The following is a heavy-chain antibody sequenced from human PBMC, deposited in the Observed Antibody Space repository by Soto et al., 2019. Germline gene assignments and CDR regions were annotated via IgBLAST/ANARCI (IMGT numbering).Heavy chain of an antibody. J-gene: IGHJ3*02. Sequence: SETLSLTCAVYGGSFSGYYWSWIRQPPGKGLEWIGEINHSGSTNYNPSLKSRVTISVDTSKNQFSLKLSSVTTADTAVYYCARGRRGYYYGSGSYAFDIWGQGTMVTVSS. CDR1: GGSFSGYY. CDR3: ARGRRGYYYGSGSYAFDI. V-gene: IGHV4-34*01. D-gene: IGHD3-10*01. CDR2: INHSGST.